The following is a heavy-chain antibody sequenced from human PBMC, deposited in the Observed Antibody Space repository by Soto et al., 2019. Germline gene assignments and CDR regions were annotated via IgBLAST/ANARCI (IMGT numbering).Heavy chain of an antibody. Sequence: ASVKVSCKASGYTFTSYGISWVRQAPGQGLEWMGWISAYNGNRNYAQKFQGRVTMTTDTSTSTAYMELRSLRSDDSALHYCARGRTSSHYFSAMDVWGQGTTVTV. D-gene: IGHD6-13*01. CDR2: ISAYNGNR. V-gene: IGHV1-18*01. CDR1: GYTFTSYG. J-gene: IGHJ6*02. CDR3: ARGRTSSHYFSAMDV.